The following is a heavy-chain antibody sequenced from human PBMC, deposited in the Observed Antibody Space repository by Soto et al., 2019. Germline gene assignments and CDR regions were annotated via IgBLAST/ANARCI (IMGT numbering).Heavy chain of an antibody. Sequence: GGSLRLSCADSGFRFSSYSMSWVRQTPGKGLEWVAAITATGDRTYYADSVTGRLTISRDNSKKTHYLQMTSLRAEDTAMYYCATMNGYFEYWGQGTPVTVSS. J-gene: IGHJ4*02. D-gene: IGHD3-22*01. V-gene: IGHV3-23*01. CDR2: ITATGDRT. CDR1: GFRFSSYS. CDR3: ATMNGYFEY.